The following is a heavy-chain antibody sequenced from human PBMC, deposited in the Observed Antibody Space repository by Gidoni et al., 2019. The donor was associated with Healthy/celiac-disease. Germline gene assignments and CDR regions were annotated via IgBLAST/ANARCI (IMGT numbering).Heavy chain of an antibody. J-gene: IGHJ4*02. CDR3: ATGGTAMADPFDY. V-gene: IGHV3-9*01. Sequence: EVQLVESGGGLVQPGRSLRLSCAPPGFPFDDYAMHWVRQAPGKGLEWVSGISWNSGSIGYADSVKGRFTISRDNAKNSLYLQMNSLRAEDTALYYCATGGTAMADPFDYWGQGTLVTVSS. CDR1: GFPFDDYA. D-gene: IGHD5-18*01. CDR2: ISWNSGSI.